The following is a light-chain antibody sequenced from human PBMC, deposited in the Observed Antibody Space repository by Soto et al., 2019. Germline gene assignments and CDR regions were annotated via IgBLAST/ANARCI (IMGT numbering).Light chain of an antibody. CDR2: GAS. V-gene: IGKV3-15*01. J-gene: IGKJ4*01. CDR3: QQHANWPLT. Sequence: EIVMTQSPATLSLSPGERATLSCRASQSVSSNLAWYKQKPGQAPRLLIYGASTRATGIPARFSGSGSGTEFTLTISSLKSEDFAVYYCQQHANWPLTFGGGTKVDIK. CDR1: QSVSSN.